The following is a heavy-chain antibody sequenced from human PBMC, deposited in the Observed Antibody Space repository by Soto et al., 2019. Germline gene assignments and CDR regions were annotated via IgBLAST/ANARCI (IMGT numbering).Heavy chain of an antibody. Sequence: SQTLSLTCALSGVSVSINSAAWNWIRQSPSRGLEWLGRTYYRSKWYTDYAVSVKSRITINPDTSKNQFSLQLNSVTPEDTAVYYCARGDGYNYGVGYYYYGMDVWGQGTTVTVSS. V-gene: IGHV6-1*01. J-gene: IGHJ6*02. CDR2: TYYRSKWYT. CDR3: ARGDGYNYGVGYYYYGMDV. D-gene: IGHD5-12*01. CDR1: GVSVSINSAA.